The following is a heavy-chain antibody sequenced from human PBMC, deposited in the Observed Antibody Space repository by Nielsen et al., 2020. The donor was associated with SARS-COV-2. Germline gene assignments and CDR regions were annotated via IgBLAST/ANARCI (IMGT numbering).Heavy chain of an antibody. V-gene: IGHV3-7*01. D-gene: IGHD6-19*01. J-gene: IGHJ6*02. Sequence: GGSLRLSCVASGFILRNYWMNWVRQAPGKGLEWVANIEEDGSEKFYVDSVKGRFTISRDNAKNSLYLQMNSLRAEDTAVYYCARVSSMWLTYMDVWGQGTTVTVSS. CDR2: IEEDGSEK. CDR1: GFILRNYW. CDR3: ARVSSMWLTYMDV.